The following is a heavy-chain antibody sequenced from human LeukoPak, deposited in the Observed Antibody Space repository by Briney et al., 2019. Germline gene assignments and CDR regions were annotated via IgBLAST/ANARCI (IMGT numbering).Heavy chain of an antibody. CDR1: GGTFSSYA. J-gene: IGHJ4*02. CDR2: IIPIFGTA. V-gene: IGHV1-69*01. D-gene: IGHD4-17*01. Sequence: ASVKVSCKASGGTFSSYAISWVRQAPGQGLEWMGGIIPIFGTANYAQKFQGRVTITADESTSTAYMELSSLRSEDTAVYYCASSTVTTVRDFDYWGQGTLVTVSS. CDR3: ASSTVTTVRDFDY.